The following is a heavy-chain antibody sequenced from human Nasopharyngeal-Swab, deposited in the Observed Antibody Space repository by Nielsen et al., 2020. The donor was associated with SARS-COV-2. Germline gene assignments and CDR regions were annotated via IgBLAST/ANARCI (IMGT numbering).Heavy chain of an antibody. CDR2: ISYDGSKK. Sequence: GGSLRLSCTPSGFRSNNYGMPWFRQAPAKGLECVAVISYDGSKKKYAESVEGRFTISRDFSKNTLYLQMNSLRPEDTAMYYCAKANVIFWFGQFKNDGFDIWGQGTMVVVSS. D-gene: IGHD3-10*01. J-gene: IGHJ3*02. V-gene: IGHV3-30*18. CDR1: GFRSNNYG. CDR3: AKANVIFWFGQFKNDGFDI.